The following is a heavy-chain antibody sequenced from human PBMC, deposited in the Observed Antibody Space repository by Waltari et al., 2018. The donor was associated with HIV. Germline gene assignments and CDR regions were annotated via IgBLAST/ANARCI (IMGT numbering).Heavy chain of an antibody. CDR3: GRQARKGRGSAGY. CDR1: GYSFTSYW. D-gene: IGHD6-25*01. V-gene: IGHV5-51*01. J-gene: IGHJ4*02. Sequence: EVQLVQSGAEVKKPGESLKISCKGSGYSFTSYWLGWVREMPGKGLEWVGISYPGDSATRYKPSVNSQVTMSTNKAISTADLQRSRLKASDTGMYYCGRQARKGRGSAGYWGQGTLVTVSS. CDR2: SYPGDSAT.